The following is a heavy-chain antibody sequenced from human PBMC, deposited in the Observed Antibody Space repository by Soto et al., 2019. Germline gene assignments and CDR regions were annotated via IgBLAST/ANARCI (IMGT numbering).Heavy chain of an antibody. CDR1: GYTFTGYY. Sequence: QVQLVQSGAEVKKPGASVKVSCKASGYTFTGYYMHWVRQAPGQGLEWMGWINPNSGGTNYAQKFQGRVTMTRDTSISTAYMELSRLRSDDTAVYYCARHPPSIVGAKGYGYWGQGTLVTVSS. CDR2: INPNSGGT. V-gene: IGHV1-2*02. CDR3: ARHPPSIVGAKGYGY. J-gene: IGHJ4*02. D-gene: IGHD1-26*01.